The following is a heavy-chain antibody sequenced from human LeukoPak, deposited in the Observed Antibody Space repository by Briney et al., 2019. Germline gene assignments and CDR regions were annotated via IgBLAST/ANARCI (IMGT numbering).Heavy chain of an antibody. Sequence: GGSLRLSCAASGFTFSNTWMSWVRQAPGKGLEWVANIKQDGSEKYYVDSVKGRFTISRDNAKNSLYLQMNSLRAEDTAVYYCARSYSGYDPGIDYWGQGTLVTVSS. CDR2: IKQDGSEK. D-gene: IGHD5-12*01. CDR3: ARSYSGYDPGIDY. V-gene: IGHV3-7*01. J-gene: IGHJ4*02. CDR1: GFTFSNTW.